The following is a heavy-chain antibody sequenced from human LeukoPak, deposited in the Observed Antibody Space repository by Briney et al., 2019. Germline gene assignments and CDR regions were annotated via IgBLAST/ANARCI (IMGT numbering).Heavy chain of an antibody. D-gene: IGHD1-1*01. V-gene: IGHV4-39*01. CDR2: IYYSGST. J-gene: IGHJ2*01. CDR3: ASADGDRTGSGAWYFDL. CDR1: GGSISSSSYY. Sequence: SETLSLTCTVSGGSISSSSYYWGWIRQPPGKGLEWIGSIYYSGSTYYNPSLKSRVTISVDTSKNQFSLKLSSVTAADTAVYYCASADGDRTGSGAWYFDLWGRGTLVTVSS.